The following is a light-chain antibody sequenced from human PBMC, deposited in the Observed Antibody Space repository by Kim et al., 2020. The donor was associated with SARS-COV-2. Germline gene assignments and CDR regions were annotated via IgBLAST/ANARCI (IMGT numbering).Light chain of an antibody. Sequence: SAFVGDRFTITCLASQALSSHLAWYQQKPGKTPKLLIYATSTLQSGVPSRFSGSGSGTEFTLTITSLQPEDFATYYCQQLKTYPYTFGQGTKLEI. CDR2: ATS. CDR1: QALSSH. J-gene: IGKJ2*01. V-gene: IGKV1-9*01. CDR3: QQLKTYPYT.